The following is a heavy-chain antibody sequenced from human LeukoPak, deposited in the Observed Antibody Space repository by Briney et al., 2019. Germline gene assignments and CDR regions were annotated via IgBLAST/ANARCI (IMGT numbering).Heavy chain of an antibody. D-gene: IGHD5-24*01. CDR1: GFTFSSYW. CDR3: VKSGYNRFDY. Sequence: PGGSLRLSCAASGFTFSSYWMSWVRQAPGKGLEWVSSISGSGGSTYYADSVKGRFTISRDTSKNTLYLQMNSLRAADTAVYYCVKSGYNRFDYWGQGALVTVSS. V-gene: IGHV3-23*01. CDR2: ISGSGGST. J-gene: IGHJ4*02.